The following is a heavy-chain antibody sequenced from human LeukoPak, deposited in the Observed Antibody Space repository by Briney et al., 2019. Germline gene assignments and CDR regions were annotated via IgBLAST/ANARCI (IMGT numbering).Heavy chain of an antibody. Sequence: SETLSLTCTVSDGSINSGGYYWSWVRQPPGEGLEWIGYISHSGSTYYNPSLKSRVTMSIDRSKNQFSLRVSSVTAADTAVYYCARAAATLGDAFDIWGQGTMVTVSS. J-gene: IGHJ3*02. V-gene: IGHV4-30-2*01. CDR3: ARAAATLGDAFDI. CDR1: DGSINSGGYY. CDR2: ISHSGST. D-gene: IGHD6-13*01.